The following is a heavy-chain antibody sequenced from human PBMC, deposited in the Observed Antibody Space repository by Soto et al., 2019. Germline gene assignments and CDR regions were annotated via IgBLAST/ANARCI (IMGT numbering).Heavy chain of an antibody. Sequence: QVQLVQSGAEVKKPGASVKVSCKASGYTFTHYGITWVRQAPGQGLEWTGWINAYVGETKSAQKYQGRITVTMDTSTNTAYLELRSLRSDDTGVYYCARGDGDTLDYWGPGTLVRVSA. CDR1: GYTFTHYG. J-gene: IGHJ4*02. V-gene: IGHV1-18*01. CDR3: ARGDGDTLDY. CDR2: INAYVGET.